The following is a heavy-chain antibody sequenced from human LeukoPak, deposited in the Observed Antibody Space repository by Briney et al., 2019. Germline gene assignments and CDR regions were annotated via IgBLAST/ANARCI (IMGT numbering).Heavy chain of an antibody. CDR3: ARDPIVGDTGGGDY. CDR2: INGDGSIE. Sequence: GGSLRLSCAASGFTFSSYWMTWVRQAPGKGLEWVSNINGDGSIENYAHSVRGRFSIFRDNAKDALYLQMNSLRVDDTAIYYCARDPIVGDTGGGDYWGQGTLVTVSS. V-gene: IGHV3-7*01. D-gene: IGHD1-26*01. CDR1: GFTFSSYW. J-gene: IGHJ4*02.